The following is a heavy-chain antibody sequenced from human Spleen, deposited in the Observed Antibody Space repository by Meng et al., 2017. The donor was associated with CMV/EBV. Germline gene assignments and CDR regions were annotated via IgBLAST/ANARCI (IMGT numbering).Heavy chain of an antibody. CDR3: VRDWECIARSDFFDI. D-gene: IGHD1-26*01. CDR1: GYTFSSYG. V-gene: IGHV1-18*01. Sequence: ASVKVSCKASGYTFSSYGISWVRQAPGQGLEWMGWVGGCDGDTNYAQEFEGRVTMTTDTSTGTVYMELRSLRSDDTAVYYCVRDWECIARSDFFDIWGQGTTVTVSS. J-gene: IGHJ3*02. CDR2: VGGCDGDT.